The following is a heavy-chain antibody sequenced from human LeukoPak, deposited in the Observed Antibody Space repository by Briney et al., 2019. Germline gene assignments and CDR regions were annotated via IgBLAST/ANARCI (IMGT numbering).Heavy chain of an antibody. CDR3: AKDRGIISDY. J-gene: IGHJ4*02. V-gene: IGHV3-30*18. CDR2: ISYDGSNK. CDR1: GFTFSSYG. Sequence: GGSLRLSCAASGFTFSSYGMHWVRQAPGKGLEWVAVISYDGSNKYYADSVKGRFTISRDNSKNTLYLQMNSLRAEDTAVYYCAKDRGIISDYWGQGTLVTVSS. D-gene: IGHD3-10*01.